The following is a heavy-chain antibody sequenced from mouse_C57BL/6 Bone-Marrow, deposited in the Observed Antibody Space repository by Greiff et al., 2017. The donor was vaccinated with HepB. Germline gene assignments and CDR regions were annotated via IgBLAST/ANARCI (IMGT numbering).Heavy chain of an antibody. J-gene: IGHJ3*01. Sequence: DVQLQQSGPELVKPGASVKIPCKASGYTFTDYNMDWVKQSHGKSLEWIGDINPNNGGTIYNQKFKGKATLTVDKSSSTAYMELRSLTSEDTAVYYCARYDYDGAYWGQGTLVTVSA. CDR2: INPNNGGT. CDR3: ARYDYDGAY. CDR1: GYTFTDYN. V-gene: IGHV1-18*01. D-gene: IGHD2-4*01.